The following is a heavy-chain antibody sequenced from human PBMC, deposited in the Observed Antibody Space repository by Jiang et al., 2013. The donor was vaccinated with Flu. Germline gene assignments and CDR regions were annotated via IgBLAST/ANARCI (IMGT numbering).Heavy chain of an antibody. D-gene: IGHD3-3*01. J-gene: IGHJ4*02. CDR2: T. V-gene: IGHV3-15*01. CDR3: TTEEVAGRVVTIFGVVIKKRTDY. Sequence: TDYAAPVKGRFTISRDDSKNTLYLQMNSLKTEDTAVYYCTTEEVAGRVVTIFGVVIKKRTDYWGQGTLVTVSS.